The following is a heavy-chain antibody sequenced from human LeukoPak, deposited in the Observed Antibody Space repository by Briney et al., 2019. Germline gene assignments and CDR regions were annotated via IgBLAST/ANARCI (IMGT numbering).Heavy chain of an antibody. J-gene: IGHJ4*02. Sequence: PSETLFLTCTVSGGSVSSGSYYWSWIRQPPGKGLEWIGYIYYSGSTNYNPSLKSRVTISVDTSKNQFSLKLSSVTAADTAVYYCARELGPIVGATYYFDYWGQGTLVTVSS. D-gene: IGHD1-26*01. CDR3: ARELGPIVGATYYFDY. V-gene: IGHV4-61*01. CDR2: IYYSGST. CDR1: GGSVSSGSYY.